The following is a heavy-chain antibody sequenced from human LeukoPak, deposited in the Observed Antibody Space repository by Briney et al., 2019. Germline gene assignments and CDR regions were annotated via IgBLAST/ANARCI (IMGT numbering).Heavy chain of an antibody. CDR3: AREDPGTMIGVGGYYYGMGV. V-gene: IGHV1-69*13. J-gene: IGHJ6*02. D-gene: IGHD3-22*01. CDR2: IIPIFGTA. Sequence: ASVKVSCKASGGTFSSYAISWVRQAPGQGLEWMGGIIPIFGTANYAQKFQGRVTITADESTSTAYMELSSLRSEDTAVYYCAREDPGTMIGVGGYYYGMGVWGQGTTVTVSS. CDR1: GGTFSSYA.